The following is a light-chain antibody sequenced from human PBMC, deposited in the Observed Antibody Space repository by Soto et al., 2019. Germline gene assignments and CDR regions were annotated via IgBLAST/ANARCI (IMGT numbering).Light chain of an antibody. J-gene: IGLJ2*01. CDR2: GNS. CDR3: QSYDSSSVV. V-gene: IGLV1-40*01. Sequence: QSVLTQPPSVSGAPGQRVTISCTGSSSNIGAGYDVHWYQQLPGTAPKLLIYGNSNRPSGVPDRFSGSKSGTSASLAITGLQDEDEADYYCQSYDSSSVVFGGGTKLTVL. CDR1: SSNIGAGYD.